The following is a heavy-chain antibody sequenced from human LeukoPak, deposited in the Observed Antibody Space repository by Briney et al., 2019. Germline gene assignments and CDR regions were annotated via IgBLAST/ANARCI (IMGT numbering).Heavy chain of an antibody. J-gene: IGHJ4*02. D-gene: IGHD2-2*01. CDR2: ISSSSSYI. Sequence: GGSRRLSCAASGFTFSSYSMNWVRQAPGKGLEWVSSISSSSSYIYYADSVKGRFTISRDNAKNSLYLQMNSLRAEDTAVYYCARSGKVVPAAQFDYWGQGTLVTVSS. V-gene: IGHV3-21*01. CDR3: ARSGKVVPAAQFDY. CDR1: GFTFSSYS.